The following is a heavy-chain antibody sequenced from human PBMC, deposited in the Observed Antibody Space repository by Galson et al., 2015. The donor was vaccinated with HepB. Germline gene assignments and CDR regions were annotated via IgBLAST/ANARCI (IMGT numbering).Heavy chain of an antibody. CDR1: GGSIIIGGNY. D-gene: IGHD6-13*01. V-gene: IGHV4-31*03. CDR3: ARSLAAARCYYGLDV. J-gene: IGHJ6*02. Sequence: TLSLTCTVSGGSIIIGGNYWNWIRQHPGKGLEWIGSIYYSGGTYYNPSLKSRVAISVDTSKNQSSLRLSSVTAADTAVYYCARSLAAARCYYGLDVWGQAPTVTVSS. CDR2: IYYSGGT.